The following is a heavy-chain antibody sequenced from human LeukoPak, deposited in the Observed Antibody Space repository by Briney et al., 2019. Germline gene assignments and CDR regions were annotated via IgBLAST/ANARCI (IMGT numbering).Heavy chain of an antibody. CDR3: AREARDHCNGERCLDS. D-gene: IGHD2-15*01. V-gene: IGHV3-21*06. CDR1: GFTFTPYS. Sequence: KPGGSLSLFCAASGFTFTPYSMNWVRQAPGKGLEWVSSISSVTTFISYSDSVKGRFTISRDNAKNSLFLQMNSLRAEDTAVYYCAREARDHCNGERCLDSWGEGTLVIVSS. CDR2: ISSVTTFI. J-gene: IGHJ4*02.